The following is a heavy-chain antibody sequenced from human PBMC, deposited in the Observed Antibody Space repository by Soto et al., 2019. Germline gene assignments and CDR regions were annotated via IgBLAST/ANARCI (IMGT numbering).Heavy chain of an antibody. CDR1: GASLSSGPYY. Sequence: SETLSLTCTVSGASLSSGPYYWTWIRQRPGKGLEWLGYISYRGTTSYNPSLKSRLTISEDTSKNQFSLNLSSVTAADTAVYFCARNMVRGVIRWFDPWAQGALVTVSS. V-gene: IGHV4-31*03. J-gene: IGHJ5*02. CDR2: ISYRGTT. CDR3: ARNMVRGVIRWFDP. D-gene: IGHD3-10*01.